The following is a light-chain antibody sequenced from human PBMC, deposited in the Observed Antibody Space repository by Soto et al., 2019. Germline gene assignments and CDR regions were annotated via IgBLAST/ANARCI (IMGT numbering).Light chain of an antibody. V-gene: IGKV4-1*01. J-gene: IGKJ1*01. Sequence: DIVMTQSPDSLAVSLGERATINCTSSQNVLYSSNKNYLAWFQQKPGQPPKLLIYWASTRESGVPDRFSGSGSGTDFTLTISSLKAEDVAVYYCQQYYSTPLTFGQGTKVEIK. CDR1: QNVLYSSNKNY. CDR2: WAS. CDR3: QQYYSTPLT.